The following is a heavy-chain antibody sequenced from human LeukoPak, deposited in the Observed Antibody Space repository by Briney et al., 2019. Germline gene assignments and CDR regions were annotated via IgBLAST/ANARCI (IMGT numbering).Heavy chain of an antibody. J-gene: IGHJ3*02. Sequence: GGSLRLSCAAYGFTFSSYAMSWVRQAPGKGLEWVSAISGSGGSTYYADSVKGRFTISRDNSKNTLYLQMNSLRAEDTAVYYCAKFLSFYGSGSYNVAFDIWGQGTMVTVSS. D-gene: IGHD3-10*01. CDR1: GFTFSSYA. CDR2: ISGSGGST. V-gene: IGHV3-23*01. CDR3: AKFLSFYGSGSYNVAFDI.